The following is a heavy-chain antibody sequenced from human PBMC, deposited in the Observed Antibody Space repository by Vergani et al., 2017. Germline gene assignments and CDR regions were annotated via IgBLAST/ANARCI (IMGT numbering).Heavy chain of an antibody. J-gene: IGHJ6*02. CDR3: AKLRVRGFFCMYG. V-gene: IGHV3-30*02. Sequence: QVQLVESGGGVVQPGRSLRLSCAASGFSFSSFGFHWVRQAPGKGLEWVAFIQYDGRHEYYIDSVKGRVKISRVNSKNTLSLQMKSWRAEDTAVYYCAKLRVRGFFCMYGGGQGTTVTVSS. CDR2: IQYDGRHE. CDR1: GFSFSSFG. D-gene: IGHD3-10*01.